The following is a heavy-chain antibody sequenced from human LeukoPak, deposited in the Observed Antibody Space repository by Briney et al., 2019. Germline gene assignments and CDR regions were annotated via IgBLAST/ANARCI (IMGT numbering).Heavy chain of an antibody. CDR2: ICSSSSYI. J-gene: IGHJ4*02. V-gene: IGHV3-21*01. CDR1: GFTFSSYS. CDR3: ARDKQLVQGGGVY. D-gene: IGHD6-6*01. Sequence: PGGSLRLSCAASGFTFSSYSMNWVRQAPGKGLEWVSSICSSSSYIYYADSVKGRFTISRDNAKNSLYLQMNSLRDEDTAVYYCARDKQLVQGGGVYWGQGTLVTVSS.